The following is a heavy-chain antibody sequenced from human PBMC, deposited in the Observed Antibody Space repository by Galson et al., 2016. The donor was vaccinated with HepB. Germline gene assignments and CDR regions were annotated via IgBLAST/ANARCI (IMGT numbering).Heavy chain of an antibody. V-gene: IGHV3-74*01. Sequence: SLRLSCAASGFTFTTYWMHWVRQGPGKGLVCVSHIKANGSITRNADSEKGRFTISRHNSKNTLYLQMNSLRAEDTAVYYCARGRWQLDWGQGTLVTVSS. CDR1: GFTFTTYW. CDR2: IKANGSIT. CDR3: ARGRWQLD. D-gene: IGHD6-13*01. J-gene: IGHJ4*02.